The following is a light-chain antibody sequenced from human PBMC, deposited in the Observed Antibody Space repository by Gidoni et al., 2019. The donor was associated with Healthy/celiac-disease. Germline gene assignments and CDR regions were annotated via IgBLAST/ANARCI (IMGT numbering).Light chain of an antibody. V-gene: IGKV1-9*01. Sequence: DIQLTPPPSFLSASVGDRVTITCRARQGISSYLAWYQQKPGKAPKLLIYAASTLQSGVPSRFSGSGSGTEFTLTISSLQPEDFATYYCQQLNSYPNTFGQGTKLEIK. J-gene: IGKJ2*01. CDR1: QGISSY. CDR3: QQLNSYPNT. CDR2: AAS.